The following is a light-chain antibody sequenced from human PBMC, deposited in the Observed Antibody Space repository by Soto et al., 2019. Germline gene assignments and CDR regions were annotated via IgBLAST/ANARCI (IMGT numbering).Light chain of an antibody. J-gene: IGKJ3*01. CDR1: QSVSRN. V-gene: IGKV3-15*01. CDR2: GAS. CDR3: QQYMSWRPFT. Sequence: EIVMTQSPATLSVSPGERATLSCRASQSVSRNLAWYQQKPGQAPRLLIYGASSRATGIPARFSGSGSGTEFTLTISSLQSEDFAVYFCQQYMSWRPFTFGPVTKVDIQ.